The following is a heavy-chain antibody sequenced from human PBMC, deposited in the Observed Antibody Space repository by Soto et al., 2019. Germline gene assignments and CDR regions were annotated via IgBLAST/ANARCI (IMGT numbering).Heavy chain of an antibody. Sequence: SETLSLTCTVSGASISGFYWSWIRKSAGKGLEWIGRIYATGTTDYNPSLKSRVMMSVDTSKKQFSLKLRSVTAADTAVYYCVRDVTKTLRECFDPWGQGISVTVSS. CDR2: IYATGTT. V-gene: IGHV4-4*07. CDR1: GASISGFY. CDR3: VRDVTKTLRECFDP. D-gene: IGHD1-1*01. J-gene: IGHJ5*02.